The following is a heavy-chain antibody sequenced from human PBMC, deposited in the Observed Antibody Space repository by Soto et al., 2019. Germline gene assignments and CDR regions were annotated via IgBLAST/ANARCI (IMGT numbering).Heavy chain of an antibody. CDR3: ARDKSGGYCSSTSCYYYYGMDV. Sequence: SQTLSLTCTVAGGYISSYYWSWIRQPAGKGLEWIGRIYTSGSTNYNPSLKSRVTMSVDTSKNQFSLKLSSVTAADTAVYYCARDKSGGYCSSTSCYYYYGMDVWGQGTTVTVSS. V-gene: IGHV4-4*07. CDR2: IYTSGST. D-gene: IGHD2-2*01. J-gene: IGHJ6*02. CDR1: GGYISSYY.